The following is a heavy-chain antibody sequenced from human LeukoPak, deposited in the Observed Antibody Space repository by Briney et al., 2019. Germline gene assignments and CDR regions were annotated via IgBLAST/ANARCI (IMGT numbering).Heavy chain of an antibody. CDR1: GGSISSGGYY. J-gene: IGHJ5*02. CDR3: VRSKSGTYGWFDP. CDR2: IYSSGTT. D-gene: IGHD4-17*01. Sequence: SQTLSLTCTVSGGSISSGGYYWSWIRQLPGKGLDWIGYIYSSGTTYYNPSLKSRVTISVDTSKNQFSLKVNSVTAADTAVYYCVRSKSGTYGWFDPWGQGTLVTVSS. V-gene: IGHV4-31*03.